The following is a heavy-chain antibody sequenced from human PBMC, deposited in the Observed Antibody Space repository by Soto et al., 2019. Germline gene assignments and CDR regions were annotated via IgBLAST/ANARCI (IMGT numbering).Heavy chain of an antibody. CDR3: ARDGVVLATMEYRPFLGLEYYFDY. CDR2: IIPILGIA. CDR1: GGTFSSYT. Sequence: ASVKVSCKASGGTFSSYTISWVRQAPGQGLEWMGRIIPILGIANYAQKFQGRVTMTRDTSTSAVYMELSSLRSEDTAVYYCARDGVVLATMEYRPFLGLEYYFDYWGQGTLVTVSS. J-gene: IGHJ4*02. V-gene: IGHV1-69*04. D-gene: IGHD2-21*01.